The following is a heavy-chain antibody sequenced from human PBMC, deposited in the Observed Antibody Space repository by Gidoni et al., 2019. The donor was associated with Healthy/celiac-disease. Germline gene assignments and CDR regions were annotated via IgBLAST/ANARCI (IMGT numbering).Heavy chain of an antibody. J-gene: IGHJ4*02. Sequence: EVQLVQSGAEVKQPGESLRISCKGSGYSFTSYWISWVRQMPGKGLEWMGRIDPSDSYTNYSPSFQGHVTISADKSISTAYLQWSSLKASDTAMYYCARLTMVRGVIFPVDYWGQGTLVTVSS. D-gene: IGHD3-10*01. V-gene: IGHV5-10-1*03. CDR1: GYSFTSYW. CDR2: IDPSDSYT. CDR3: ARLTMVRGVIFPVDY.